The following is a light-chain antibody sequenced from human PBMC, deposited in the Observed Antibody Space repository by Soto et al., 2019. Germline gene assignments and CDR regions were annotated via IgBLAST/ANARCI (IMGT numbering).Light chain of an antibody. CDR2: DVA. CDR3: VSLTSSTPYV. Sequence: QSALTQPASVSASPGQSITISCTGTSSDVGGSNFVSRYQQHPGKPPKLIIYDVATRPSGVSNRFAGSKSGSTASLIISRLQTEDEADYYCVSLTSSTPYVFGSGTKLPVL. J-gene: IGLJ1*01. CDR1: SSDVGGSNF. V-gene: IGLV2-14*03.